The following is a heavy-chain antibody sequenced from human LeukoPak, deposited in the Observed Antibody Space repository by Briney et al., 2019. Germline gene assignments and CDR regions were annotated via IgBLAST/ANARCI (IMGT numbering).Heavy chain of an antibody. CDR3: ARGRPGLASAGIYDF. D-gene: IGHD6-13*01. CDR2: MNPNTDKT. CDR1: RYTLTSFD. V-gene: IGHV1-8*01. Sequence: AGSVKVSCMGSRYTLTSFDISWVRQSTEQGIEWMGWMNPNTDKTGYALNFQGRVTMTKNISISTAYMEVSSLTYEDTAIYYCARGRPGLASAGIYDFWGQGTLITVPS. J-gene: IGHJ4*02.